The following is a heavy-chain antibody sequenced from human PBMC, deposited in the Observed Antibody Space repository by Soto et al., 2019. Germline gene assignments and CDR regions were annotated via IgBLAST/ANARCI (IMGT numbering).Heavy chain of an antibody. CDR2: INPKSGGK. Sequence: GASVKVSCKASGYSFTDYHIHWVRQAPGQGLAWLGRINPKSGGKSTAQKFQGWVTMTRDRSISTVYMELARLRSDDTAVYFCARGHSTDCSNGVCSFFYNHEMDVWGQGTTVTVSS. CDR3: ARGHSTDCSNGVCSFFYNHEMDV. V-gene: IGHV1-2*04. CDR1: GYSFTDYH. J-gene: IGHJ6*02. D-gene: IGHD2-8*01.